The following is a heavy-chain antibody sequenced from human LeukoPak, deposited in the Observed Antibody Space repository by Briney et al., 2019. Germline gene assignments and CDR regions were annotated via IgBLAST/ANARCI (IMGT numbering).Heavy chain of an antibody. Sequence: SVKVSCKASGGTFSSYAISWVRQAPGQGLEGMGRIIPIFGTANYAQKFQGRVTITTDESTSTAYMELSSLRSEDTAVYYCARDPGGYNPYYFDYWGQGTLVTVSS. D-gene: IGHD5-24*01. V-gene: IGHV1-69*05. J-gene: IGHJ4*02. CDR1: GGTFSSYA. CDR3: ARDPGGYNPYYFDY. CDR2: IIPIFGTA.